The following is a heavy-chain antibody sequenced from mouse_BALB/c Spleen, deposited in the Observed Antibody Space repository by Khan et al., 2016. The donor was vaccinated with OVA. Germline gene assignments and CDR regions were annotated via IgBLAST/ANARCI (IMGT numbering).Heavy chain of an antibody. CDR3: ARPAYDGYYDY. D-gene: IGHD2-3*01. Sequence: QVQLQQSGPELVRPGVSVKISCKGSGYTFTDYAKYWVKQSHAKSLEWIGLISTYSGNTNYNQKFKGKATMTVDKSSSTAYMELARLTSEDSAIYYCARPAYDGYYDYWGQGTTLTVSS. J-gene: IGHJ2*01. CDR1: GYTFTDYA. V-gene: IGHV1S137*01. CDR2: ISTYSGNT.